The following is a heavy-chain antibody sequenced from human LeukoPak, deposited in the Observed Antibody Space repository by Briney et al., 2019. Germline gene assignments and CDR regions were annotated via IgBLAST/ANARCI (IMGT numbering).Heavy chain of an antibody. CDR2: ISYDGSNK. CDR3: AREGDGSQFDY. Sequence: GGSLRLSCAASGFTFSSYAMHWVRQAPGKGLEWVAVISYDGSNKYYADSVKGRFTISRDNSKNTLYLQMNSLRAEDTAVYYCAREGDGSQFDYWGQGTLVTVSS. V-gene: IGHV3-30*04. J-gene: IGHJ4*02. CDR1: GFTFSSYA. D-gene: IGHD5-24*01.